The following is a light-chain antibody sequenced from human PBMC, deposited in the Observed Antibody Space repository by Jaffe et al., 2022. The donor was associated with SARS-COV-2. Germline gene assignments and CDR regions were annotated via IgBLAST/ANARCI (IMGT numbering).Light chain of an antibody. V-gene: IGKV3-20*01. CDR3: QQYSSSPYT. CDR1: QSVSSNY. CDR2: GVS. Sequence: EIVLTQSPGTLSLSPGERATLSCRASQSVSSNYLAWYQQKPGQAPRLLIYGVSSRATGIPDRFSGSGSGTDFTLTISRLEPEDLAVYYCQQYSSSPYTFGQGTKLEIK. J-gene: IGKJ2*01.